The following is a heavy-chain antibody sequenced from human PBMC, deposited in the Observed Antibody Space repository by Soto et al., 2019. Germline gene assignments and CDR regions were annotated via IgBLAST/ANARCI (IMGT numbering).Heavy chain of an antibody. J-gene: IGHJ4*02. CDR2: SGST. Sequence: PSETLSLTCTVSGGSINSYHWSWIRQPPGKGLEWIGYSGSTTYNPSLQSRVTISLDPPKNQFSLKLTSVTAADTAVYYCAVSRGGPSDYWGQGTLVTVSS. CDR3: AVSRGGPSDY. D-gene: IGHD2-15*01. CDR1: GGSINSYH. V-gene: IGHV4-59*01.